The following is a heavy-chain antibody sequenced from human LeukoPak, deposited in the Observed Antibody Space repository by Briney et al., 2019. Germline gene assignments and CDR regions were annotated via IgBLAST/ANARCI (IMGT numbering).Heavy chain of an antibody. D-gene: IGHD2-8*01. CDR2: IIPIFGTA. J-gene: IGHJ4*02. Sequence: ASVKVSCKASGGTFNSYAISWVRQAPGQGLEWMGGIIPIFGTANYAQKFQGRVTITADESTSTAYMELSSLRSEDTAVYYCARDHCTNGVCPYYFDYWGQGALVTVSS. V-gene: IGHV1-69*13. CDR1: GGTFNSYA. CDR3: ARDHCTNGVCPYYFDY.